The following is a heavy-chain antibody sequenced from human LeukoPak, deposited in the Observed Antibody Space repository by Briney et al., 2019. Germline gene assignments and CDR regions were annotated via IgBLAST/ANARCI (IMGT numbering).Heavy chain of an antibody. J-gene: IGHJ4*02. CDR2: IYYSGST. CDR3: ASEQGDTLTGVIDY. CDR1: GGSISSGDYY. Sequence: SQTLSLTCTVSGGSISSGDYYWSWMRQPPGKGLEWIGYIYYSGSTYYNPSLKSRVTISVDTSKNQFSLKLSSVTAADTAVYYCASEQGDTLTGVIDYWGQGTLVTVSS. V-gene: IGHV4-30-4*01. D-gene: IGHD3-9*01.